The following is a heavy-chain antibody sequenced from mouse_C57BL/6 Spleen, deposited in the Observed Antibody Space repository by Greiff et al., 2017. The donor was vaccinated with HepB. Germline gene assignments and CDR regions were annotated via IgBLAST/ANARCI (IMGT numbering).Heavy chain of an antibody. Sequence: VQLQQSGAELVRPGTSVKVSCKASGYAFTNYLIEWVKQRPGQGLEWIGVINPGSGGTNYNETFKGKATLTADKSSSTAYMQLSSLTSEDSAVYFCARAGTGGYAMDYWGQGTSVTVSS. CDR3: ARAGTGGYAMDY. V-gene: IGHV1-54*01. CDR1: GYAFTNYL. D-gene: IGHD4-1*01. CDR2: INPGSGGT. J-gene: IGHJ4*01.